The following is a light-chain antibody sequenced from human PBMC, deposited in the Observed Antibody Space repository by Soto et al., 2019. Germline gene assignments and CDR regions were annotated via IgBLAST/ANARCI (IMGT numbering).Light chain of an antibody. J-gene: IGLJ1*01. CDR2: SYD. Sequence: QSVLTQPPSASGTPGQRVTISCSTSSSNIGGNTVNWYQQVPGTAPKLLIYSYDQRPSGVPDRFSGSESGTSASLAISGLQSEDEADYYCAAWDASLNGYVFGTGTKVTVL. CDR3: AAWDASLNGYV. CDR1: SSNIGGNT. V-gene: IGLV1-44*01.